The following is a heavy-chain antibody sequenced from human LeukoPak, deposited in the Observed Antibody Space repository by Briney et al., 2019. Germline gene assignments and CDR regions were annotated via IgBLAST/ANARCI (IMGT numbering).Heavy chain of an antibody. V-gene: IGHV3-43*02. J-gene: IGHJ4*02. CDR3: AISDHYFDY. CDR2: ISGDGGST. CDR1: GFTFDDYA. Sequence: PGGSLRLSCAAPGFTFDDYAMHWVGQPPGKCLEWVSLISGDGGSTYYADSVKGRFAISRDNSKNSLYLQMNSLRTEDTALYYCAISDHYFDYWGQGTLVTVSS.